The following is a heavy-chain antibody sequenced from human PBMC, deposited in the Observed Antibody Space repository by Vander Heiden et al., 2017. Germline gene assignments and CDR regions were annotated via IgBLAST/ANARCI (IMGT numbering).Heavy chain of an antibody. Sequence: QVQLQESCPGLVKPSQTLSLTCTFSGGSISSYYWSWIRQPPGKGLEWIGYIYYSGSTNYNPSLKSRVTISVDTSKNQFSLKLSSVTAADTAVYYCARGGSYSGTVDYWGQGTLVTVSS. J-gene: IGHJ4*02. V-gene: IGHV4-59*01. CDR3: ARGGSYSGTVDY. CDR1: GGSISSYY. D-gene: IGHD1-26*01. CDR2: IYYSGST.